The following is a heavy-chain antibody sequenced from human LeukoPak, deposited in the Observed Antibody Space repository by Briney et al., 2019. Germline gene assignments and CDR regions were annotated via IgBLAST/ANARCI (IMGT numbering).Heavy chain of an antibody. CDR1: GFTFGDYA. V-gene: IGHV3-49*03. CDR3: ARDYGDRVGWFDP. CDR2: IRSKAYGGTT. J-gene: IGHJ5*02. D-gene: IGHD4-17*01. Sequence: GGSLRLSCTASGFTFGDYAMSWFRQAPGKGLEWVGFIRSKAYGGTTEYAASVKGRFTISRDNSKNTLYLHINSLRIEDTAVYYCARDYGDRVGWFDPWGQGTLVTVSS.